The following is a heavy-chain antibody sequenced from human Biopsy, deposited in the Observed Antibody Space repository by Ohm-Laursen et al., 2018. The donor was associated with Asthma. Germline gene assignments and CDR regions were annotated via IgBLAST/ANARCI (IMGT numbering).Heavy chain of an antibody. D-gene: IGHD2-15*01. CDR2: MFHRGTT. V-gene: IGHV4-30-2*01. Sequence: TLSLTCAVSGGSISSGGFSWTWIRQPPGKGLEWLGYMFHRGTTHYNPSLTSRVTISLDRSKNQFSLKLTSVTAADTAVYYRARIASANYYYGMDVWGQGTTVTVSS. CDR3: ARIASANYYYGMDV. J-gene: IGHJ6*02. CDR1: GGSISSGGFS.